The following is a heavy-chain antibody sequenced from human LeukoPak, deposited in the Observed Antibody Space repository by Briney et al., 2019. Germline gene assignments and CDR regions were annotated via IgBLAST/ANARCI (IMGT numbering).Heavy chain of an antibody. D-gene: IGHD3-22*01. CDR1: GGSISSSGYY. CDR2: IYYSGST. CDR3: ARTYYYDSSGYYSGRAFDI. V-gene: IGHV4-39*07. J-gene: IGHJ3*02. Sequence: SETLSLTCTVSGGSISSSGYYWGWIRQPPGKGLEWIGSIYYSGSTYYNPSLKSRVTISVDTSKNQFSLKLSSVTAADTAVYYCARTYYYDSSGYYSGRAFDIWGQGTMVTVSS.